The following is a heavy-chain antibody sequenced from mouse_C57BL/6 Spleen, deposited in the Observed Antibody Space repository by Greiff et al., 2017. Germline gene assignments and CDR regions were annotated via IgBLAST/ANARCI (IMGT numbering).Heavy chain of an antibody. CDR2: IYPSDSET. CDR3: ARQNYYGSSSYYFDY. V-gene: IGHV1-61*01. J-gene: IGHJ2*01. Sequence: VQLQQPGAELVRPGSSVKLSCKASGYTFTSYWMDWVKQRPGQGLEWIGNIYPSDSETHYNQKFKDKATLTVDKSSSTAYMQLSSLTSEDSAVYYCARQNYYGSSSYYFDYWGQGTTLTVSS. D-gene: IGHD1-1*01. CDR1: GYTFTSYW.